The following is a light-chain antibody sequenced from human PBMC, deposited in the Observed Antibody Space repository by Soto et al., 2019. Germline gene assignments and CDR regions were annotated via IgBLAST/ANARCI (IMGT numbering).Light chain of an antibody. CDR3: SSGSTSNRYV. J-gene: IGLJ1*01. CDR2: EVS. V-gene: IGLV2-14*01. CDR1: SSDVGGYNY. Sequence: QSALTQPASVSGSPGQSITISCTGTSSDVGGYNYVSWYQQHPGKAPKLMIYEVSNRPSGVSNRFSGSKSGNTASLTISGLQAEDEGDYFCSSGSTSNRYVFGTGTKLTVL.